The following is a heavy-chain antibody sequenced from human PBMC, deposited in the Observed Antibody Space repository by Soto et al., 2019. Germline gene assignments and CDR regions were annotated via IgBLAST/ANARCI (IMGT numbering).Heavy chain of an antibody. CDR2: IDPSDSYT. Sequence: PGESLKISCKGSGYSFTSYWISWVRQMPGKGLEWMGRIDPSDSYTNYSPSFQGHVTISADKSISTAYLQWSSLKASDTAMYYCARDPTTFIALAPRGGYYGMDVWGQGTTVTVSS. V-gene: IGHV5-10-1*01. D-gene: IGHD3-16*01. CDR1: GYSFTSYW. J-gene: IGHJ6*02. CDR3: ARDPTTFIALAPRGGYYGMDV.